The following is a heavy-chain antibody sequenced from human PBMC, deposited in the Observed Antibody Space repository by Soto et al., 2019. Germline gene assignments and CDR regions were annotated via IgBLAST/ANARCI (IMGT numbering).Heavy chain of an antibody. CDR2: ISYDGSNK. D-gene: IGHD4-17*01. CDR1: GFTFSSYG. J-gene: IGHJ6*02. Sequence: QVQLVESGGGVVQPGRSLRLSCAASGFTFSSYGMHWVRQAPGKGLEWVAVISYDGSNKYYADSVKGRFTISRDNSKNTLYLQMSCVRAEDTDVYYWAKDETAVVMRYYYGMDVWGQGTTVTVSS. CDR3: AKDETAVVMRYYYGMDV. V-gene: IGHV3-30*18.